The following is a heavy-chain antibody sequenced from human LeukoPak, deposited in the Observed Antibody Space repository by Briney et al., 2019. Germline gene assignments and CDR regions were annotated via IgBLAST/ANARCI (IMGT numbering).Heavy chain of an antibody. Sequence: SETLSLTCIVSGGSISSGGHYWSWIRQHPGKGLEWIGYINYSGSTDYNPSLKSRVTISVDTSQNQFSLKLSSVTAADTAVYYCARDEAIFGAGYYYGMDVWGQGTTVTVSS. CDR1: GGSISSGGHY. D-gene: IGHD3-3*01. V-gene: IGHV4-31*03. CDR3: ARDEAIFGAGYYYGMDV. J-gene: IGHJ6*02. CDR2: INYSGST.